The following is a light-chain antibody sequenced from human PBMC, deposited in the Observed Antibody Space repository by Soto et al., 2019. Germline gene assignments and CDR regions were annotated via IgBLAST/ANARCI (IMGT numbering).Light chain of an antibody. CDR3: QQYHGYSRT. CDR2: DVS. V-gene: IGKV1-5*01. CDR1: QSISDS. J-gene: IGKJ1*01. Sequence: IQRTQTPSSLSSFVGDRVTITCRASQSISDSLAWYQQKPGKAPDLLIYDVSSLERGVASRFSGSGSGTEFTLTISSMQPDDFATYYCQQYHGYSRTFGQGTKVDIK.